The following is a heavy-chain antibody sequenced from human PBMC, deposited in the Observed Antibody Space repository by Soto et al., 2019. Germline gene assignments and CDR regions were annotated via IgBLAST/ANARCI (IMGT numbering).Heavy chain of an antibody. CDR1: GGSISNSFYY. CDR2: IHYSGTT. CDR3: ARDRSHYVWAISRTYGMDV. J-gene: IGHJ6*02. V-gene: IGHV4-31*03. D-gene: IGHD3-16*02. Sequence: QVQLQESGPGLVKASQTLSLTCTVSGGSISNSFYYWSWIRQVPGKGPEWIGYIHYSGTTHYNPSLKSRVTISLDTSKNQFSLRLTSVTAADTAVYFCARDRSHYVWAISRTYGMDVWGQGTTVTFPS.